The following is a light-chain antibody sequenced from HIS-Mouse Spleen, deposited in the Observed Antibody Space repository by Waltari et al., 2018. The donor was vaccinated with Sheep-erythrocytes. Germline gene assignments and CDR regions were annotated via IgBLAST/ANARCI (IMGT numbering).Light chain of an antibody. V-gene: IGLV1-47*01. J-gene: IGLJ3*02. CDR1: SSNIGNNY. CDR3: AAWDDSLSGNWV. Sequence: QSVLTQPPSASGTPGQRVTISCSGSSSNIGNNYVYRSQQPPGTAPKLLIYRNNQLPSGVPDRFSGSKSGTSASLAISGLRSEDEADYYCAAWDDSLSGNWVFGGGTKLTVL. CDR2: RNN.